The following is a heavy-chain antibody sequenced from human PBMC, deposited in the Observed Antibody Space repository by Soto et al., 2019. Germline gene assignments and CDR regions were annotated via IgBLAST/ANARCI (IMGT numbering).Heavy chain of an antibody. D-gene: IGHD5-18*01. CDR3: ARERGGYSYGDY. CDR2: FNTHNGNT. J-gene: IGHJ4*02. CDR1: GYTFSSYG. V-gene: IGHV1-18*01. Sequence: QVQLVQSGAEVKKPGASVKVSCKASGYTFSSYGITWVRQAPGQRLEWMGWFNTHNGNTNYAQKLQGRVTMTTDTSTSTAYMELRSLRSDDTAVYYCARERGGYSYGDYWGQGALVTVSS.